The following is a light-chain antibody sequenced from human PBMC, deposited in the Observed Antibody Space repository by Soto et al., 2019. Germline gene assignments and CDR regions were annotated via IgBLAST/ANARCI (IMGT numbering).Light chain of an antibody. Sequence: ESGLTQSPGTLSLSPGERATLSCRASQSVSSYLAWYQQKPGQAPRLLIYDASNRATGIPARFSGSGSGTDFTLTISSLEPEDFAVYYCQQRSNWITVGQGTRLEIK. CDR2: DAS. V-gene: IGKV3-11*01. CDR1: QSVSSY. J-gene: IGKJ5*01. CDR3: QQRSNWIT.